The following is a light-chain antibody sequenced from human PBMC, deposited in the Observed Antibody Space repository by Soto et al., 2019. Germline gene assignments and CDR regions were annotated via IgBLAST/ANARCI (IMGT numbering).Light chain of an antibody. J-gene: IGKJ1*01. CDR2: GAS. V-gene: IGKV3-20*01. CDR3: QQYGSSGT. Sequence: EIVLTQSPGTLSLSPGERATLSCRASQSVGNNYLAWYQQKPGQAPRLLIYGASNRATGIPDRFSGSGSGTDFTLTISRLEPEDCAVYYCQQYGSSGTFGQGTKVDIK. CDR1: QSVGNNY.